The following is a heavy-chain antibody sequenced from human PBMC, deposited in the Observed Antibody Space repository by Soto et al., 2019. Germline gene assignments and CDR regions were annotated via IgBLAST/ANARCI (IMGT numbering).Heavy chain of an antibody. CDR3: ARDPSGDLDFDY. V-gene: IGHV1-46*01. Sequence: ASVKVSCKASGYTFTSYYMHLVRQAPGQGLEWMGLINPNDGITSYAQRLQGRVTMTRDTSTSTAYMELRSLTSDDTAVYYCARDPSGDLDFDYWGQGTLVTVSS. CDR2: INPNDGIT. J-gene: IGHJ4*02. D-gene: IGHD4-17*01. CDR1: GYTFTSYY.